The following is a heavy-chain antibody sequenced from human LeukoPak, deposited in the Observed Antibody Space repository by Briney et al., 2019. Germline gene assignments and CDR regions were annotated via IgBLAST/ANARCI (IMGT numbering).Heavy chain of an antibody. J-gene: IGHJ4*02. D-gene: IGHD6-19*01. CDR1: GFIFSDFD. Sequence: PGGSLRLSCAASGFIFSDFDMSWVREAPGKGLEWVSAISHSGCSTYYADSVKGRFTISRDNSKNTLYLEMNSLRADDTAVYYCAKAVAVALDYWGQGTLVTVSS. CDR3: AKAVAVALDY. V-gene: IGHV3-23*01. CDR2: ISHSGCST.